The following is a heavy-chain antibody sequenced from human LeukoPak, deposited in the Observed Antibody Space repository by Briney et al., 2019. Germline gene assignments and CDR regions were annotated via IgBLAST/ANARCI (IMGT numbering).Heavy chain of an antibody. CDR2: ISAYNGNT. V-gene: IGHV1-18*01. CDR1: GYTFTSYG. J-gene: IGHJ6*02. Sequence: ASVKVSCKASGYTFTSYGISWVRQAPGQGLEGMGWISAYNGNTNYAQKLQGRVTMTTDTSTSTAYMELRSLRSDDTAVYYCARDFVVGATGEGYYYYGMDVWGQGTTVTVSS. CDR3: ARDFVVGATGEGYYYYGMDV. D-gene: IGHD1-26*01.